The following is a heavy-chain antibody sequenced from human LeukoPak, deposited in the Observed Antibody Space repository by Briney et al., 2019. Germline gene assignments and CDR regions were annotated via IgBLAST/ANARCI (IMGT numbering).Heavy chain of an antibody. D-gene: IGHD6-13*01. Sequence: SETLSLTCTVSGGSISSSSYYWGWIRQPPGKGLEWIGSIYYSGSTYYNPSLKSRVTISVDTSKSQFSLKLSSVTAADTAVYYCARDTSYSSSWGINYWGQGTLVTVSS. CDR1: GGSISSSSYY. J-gene: IGHJ4*02. V-gene: IGHV4-39*02. CDR3: ARDTSYSSSWGINY. CDR2: IYYSGST.